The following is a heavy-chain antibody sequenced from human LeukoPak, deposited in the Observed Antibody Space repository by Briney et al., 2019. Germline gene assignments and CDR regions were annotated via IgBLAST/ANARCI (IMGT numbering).Heavy chain of an antibody. J-gene: IGHJ4*02. D-gene: IGHD7-27*01. CDR3: ARTGDRGGFDY. CDR1: GFTFSDYY. Sequence: GGSLRLSCAASGFTFSDYYMSWIRQVPGKGLEWISYISGSGTNIYYADSVRGRFTISRDNAKNSLYLQMNGLRAEDTAVYYCARTGDRGGFDYWGQGTLVTVSS. CDR2: ISGSGTNI. V-gene: IGHV3-11*01.